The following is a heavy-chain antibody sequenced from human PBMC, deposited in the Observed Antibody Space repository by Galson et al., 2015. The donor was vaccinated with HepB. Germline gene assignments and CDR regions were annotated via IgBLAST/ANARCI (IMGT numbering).Heavy chain of an antibody. D-gene: IGHD6-19*01. J-gene: IGHJ4*02. CDR2: ISSSSSYI. CDR3: ARVGYSSGWPFDY. CDR1: GFTFSSYS. V-gene: IGHV3-21*01. Sequence: SLRLSCAASGFTFSSYSMNWVRQAPGKGLEWVSSISSSSSYIYYADSVKGRFTISRDNAKNSLYLQMNSLRAEDTAVYYCARVGYSSGWPFDYWGQGTLVTVSS.